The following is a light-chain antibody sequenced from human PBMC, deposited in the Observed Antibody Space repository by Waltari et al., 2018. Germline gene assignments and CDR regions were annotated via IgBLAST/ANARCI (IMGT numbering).Light chain of an antibody. CDR2: DAD. CDR1: QRVSNTY. J-gene: IGKJ1*01. CDR3: QQYGSSPG. V-gene: IGKV3-20*01. Sequence: DIVLTQSPGTLSLSAGDRATLSCRANQRVSNTYLAWYQQKPGQAPRLLLYDADTRATGIPDRCSGSWSGTEFSRTISRLEPEDFGVYYCQQYGSSPGFGQGTKVEIK.